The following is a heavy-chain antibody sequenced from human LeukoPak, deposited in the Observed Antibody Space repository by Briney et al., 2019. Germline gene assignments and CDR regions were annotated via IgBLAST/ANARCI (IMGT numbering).Heavy chain of an antibody. J-gene: IGHJ4*02. V-gene: IGHV3-66*01. CDR3: ARTIVELGKSDYFDY. CDR2: IYSGGST. D-gene: IGHD2/OR15-2a*01. CDR1: GFTVSSNY. Sequence: GGSLRLSCAASGFTVSSNYMSWVRQAPGKGLEWVSVIYSGGSTYYADSVKGRFTISRDNSKNTLYLQMNNLRAEDTAVYYCARTIVELGKSDYFDYWGQGTLVTVSS.